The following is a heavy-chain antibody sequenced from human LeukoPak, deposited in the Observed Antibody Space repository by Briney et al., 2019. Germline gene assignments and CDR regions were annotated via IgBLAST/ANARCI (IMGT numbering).Heavy chain of an antibody. Sequence: GSLRLSCAASGFTFSSYGMHWVRQAPGKGLEWVAVISYDGSNKYYADSVKGRFTISRDNSKNTLYLQMNSLRAEDTAVYYCARATGYDPNYDYWGQGTLVTVSS. D-gene: IGHD5-12*01. V-gene: IGHV3-30*03. CDR3: ARATGYDPNYDY. CDR2: ISYDGSNK. J-gene: IGHJ4*02. CDR1: GFTFSSYG.